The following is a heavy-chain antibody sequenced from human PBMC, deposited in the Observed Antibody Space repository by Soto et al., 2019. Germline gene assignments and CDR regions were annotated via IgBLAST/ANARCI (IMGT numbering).Heavy chain of an antibody. CDR3: ASDLSGRADV. CDR1: GFTFSSYW. CDR2: MNEDGGTT. D-gene: IGHD3-10*01. J-gene: IGHJ6*02. V-gene: IGHV3-74*01. Sequence: GSLRLSCAASGFTFSSYWMHWVRQAPGKGLVWVSRMNEDGGTTDYADSVKGRFTISRDNAKNTLYLQMNSLRVEDTAVYYCASDLSGRADVWGQGTTVTVSS.